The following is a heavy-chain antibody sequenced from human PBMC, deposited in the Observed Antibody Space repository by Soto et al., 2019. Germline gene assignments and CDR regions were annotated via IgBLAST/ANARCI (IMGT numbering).Heavy chain of an antibody. CDR1: GYTFTSYA. CDR2: INAGNGNT. J-gene: IGHJ3*02. V-gene: IGHV1-3*01. CDR3: ARDLGYSYGYSVHDAFDI. D-gene: IGHD5-18*01. Sequence: ASVKVSCKASGYTFTSYAMHWLRQAPGQRLEWMGWINAGNGNTKYSQKFQGRVTITRDTSASTAYMELSSLRSEDTAVYYCARDLGYSYGYSVHDAFDIWGQGTMVTVSS.